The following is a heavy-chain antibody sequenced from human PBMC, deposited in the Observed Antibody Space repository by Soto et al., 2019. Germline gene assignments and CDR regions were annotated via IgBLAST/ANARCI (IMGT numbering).Heavy chain of an antibody. Sequence: SETLSLTCTVSGGSISSGGYYWSWIRQHPGKGLEWIGYIYYSGSTYYNPSLKSRVTISVDTSKNQFSLKLSSVTAADTAVYYCARAGYIEGPDLHYCSSTSCSNWFDPWAQGTLVTVSS. J-gene: IGHJ5*02. CDR3: ARAGYIEGPDLHYCSSTSCSNWFDP. D-gene: IGHD2-2*01. CDR1: GGSISSGGYY. V-gene: IGHV4-31*03. CDR2: IYYSGST.